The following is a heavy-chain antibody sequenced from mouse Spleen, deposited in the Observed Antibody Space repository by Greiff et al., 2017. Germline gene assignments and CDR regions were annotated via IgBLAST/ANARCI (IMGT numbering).Heavy chain of an antibody. CDR3: ARHRDYFDY. V-gene: IGHV5-9-3*01. CDR1: GFTFSSYA. CDR2: ISSGGSYT. Sequence: DVKLQESGGGLVKPGGSLKLSCAASGFTFSSYAMSWVRQTPEKRLEWVATISSGGSYTYYPDSVKGRFTISRDNAKNTLYLQMSSLRSEDTAMYYCARHRDYFDYWGQGTTLTVSS. J-gene: IGHJ2*01.